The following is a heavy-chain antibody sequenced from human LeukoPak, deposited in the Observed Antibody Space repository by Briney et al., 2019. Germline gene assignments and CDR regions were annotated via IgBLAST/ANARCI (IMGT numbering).Heavy chain of an antibody. V-gene: IGHV3-30*03. D-gene: IGHD3-10*01. CDR1: GFIFSSYV. CDR2: ISYDGSNK. CDR3: ARTYYYGSGSYSEGASNI. J-gene: IGHJ3*02. Sequence: GGSLRLSCAASGFIFSSYVMYWGRQAPGKGLEWVAVISYDGSNKYFADSVKGRFTISRDNSKNMLYLQMDSLRADETAVYYCARTYYYGSGSYSEGASNIWGQGTMVTVSS.